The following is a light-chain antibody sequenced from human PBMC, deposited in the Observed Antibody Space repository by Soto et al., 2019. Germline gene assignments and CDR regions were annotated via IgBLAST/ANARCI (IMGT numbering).Light chain of an antibody. Sequence: QSALTQPASVSGSPGQSITISCTGTSSDVGSYNYVSWYQQHPGKAPKLIIYDVSNRPSGVSNRFSASKSGNTASLTISGLQAEDEADYYCSSYSTSSLSRVFGGGTKLTVL. CDR2: DVS. CDR1: SSDVGSYNY. V-gene: IGLV2-14*03. CDR3: SSYSTSSLSRV. J-gene: IGLJ3*02.